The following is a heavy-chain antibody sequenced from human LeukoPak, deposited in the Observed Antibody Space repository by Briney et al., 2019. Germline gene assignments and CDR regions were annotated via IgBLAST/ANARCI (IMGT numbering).Heavy chain of an antibody. J-gene: IGHJ6*03. CDR1: GFTVSSNY. CDR2: MYTLGNT. CDR3: AGYSGRYPYYMDV. D-gene: IGHD1-26*01. V-gene: IGHV3-66*01. Sequence: SGGSLRLSCAASGFTVSSNYMTWVRQAPGKGPGWVSVMYTLGNTYYADSVRGRFTISRDNSKNTLYLQMNSLRAEDTAVYYCAGYSGRYPYYMDVWGKGTTVTISS.